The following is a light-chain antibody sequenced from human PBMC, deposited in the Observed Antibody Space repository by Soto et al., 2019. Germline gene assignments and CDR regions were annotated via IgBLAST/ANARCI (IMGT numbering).Light chain of an antibody. Sequence: IQLTQSPSFLSASVGDRVTITCRASQGISSYLAWYQQKPGKAPKLLIYAASTLQSGVPSRFSGSGSGTEFTLTISSLQPEDFATYYCQQLNSYPPGLTFGGGTKVDIK. V-gene: IGKV1-9*01. CDR2: AAS. CDR3: QQLNSYPPGLT. J-gene: IGKJ4*01. CDR1: QGISSY.